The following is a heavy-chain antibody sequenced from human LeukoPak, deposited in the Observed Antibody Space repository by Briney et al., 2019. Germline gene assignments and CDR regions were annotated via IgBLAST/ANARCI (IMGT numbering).Heavy chain of an antibody. V-gene: IGHV3-23*01. CDR3: ARAKWDLLRPTTPAFDY. D-gene: IGHD1-26*01. CDR1: GFTFSSYV. Sequence: PGGSLRLSCVASGFTFSSYVMIWVRQAPGKGLEWVSAISGSDSSAYYSDSVEGRFTISRDNSKNTVYLQMNSLRAEDTAVYYCARAKWDLLRPTTPAFDYWGPGTLVTVSS. CDR2: ISGSDSSA. J-gene: IGHJ4*02.